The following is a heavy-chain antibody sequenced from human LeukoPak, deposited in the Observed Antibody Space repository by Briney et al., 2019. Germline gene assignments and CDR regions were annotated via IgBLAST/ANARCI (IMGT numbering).Heavy chain of an antibody. Sequence: SETLSLTCTVSGGSISSSSYYWGWIRQPPGEGLEWIGYVYSSGSTNYNPSLKSRVTISVDTSKNQFSLKLSSVTAADTAVYYCASHDYGDPIGFEYWGQGTLVTVSS. CDR1: GGSISSSSYY. D-gene: IGHD4-17*01. V-gene: IGHV4-61*05. CDR2: VYSSGST. CDR3: ASHDYGDPIGFEY. J-gene: IGHJ4*02.